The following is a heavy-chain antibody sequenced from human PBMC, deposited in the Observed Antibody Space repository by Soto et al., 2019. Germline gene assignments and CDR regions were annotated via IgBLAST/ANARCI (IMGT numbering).Heavy chain of an antibody. Sequence: PSETLSLTCTVSGGSISGPYCCWIWIRQHPGKGLEWIGHIYYKGTTYYNPTLKSRVSISVDTSKNQFSLKLSSVTAADTAVYYCEREPRILIWFGELHDWGRGTLVNVSS. J-gene: IGHJ4*02. CDR2: IYYKGTT. D-gene: IGHD3-10*01. CDR3: EREPRILIWFGELHD. V-gene: IGHV4-31*03. CDR1: GGSISGPYCC.